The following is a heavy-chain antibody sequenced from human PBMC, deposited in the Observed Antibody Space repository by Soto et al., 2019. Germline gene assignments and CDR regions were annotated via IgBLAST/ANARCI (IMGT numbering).Heavy chain of an antibody. CDR2: IYPGDSDT. V-gene: IGHV5-51*01. D-gene: IGHD3-10*01. Sequence: GESLKISCKGSGYSFTIYWIGWVRQMPGKGLEWMGIIYPGDSDTRYSPSFQGHVTISADKSISTAYLQWSSLKASDTAMYYCASSGSGSYYYYGMDVWGQGTTVTVSS. J-gene: IGHJ6*02. CDR1: GYSFTIYW. CDR3: ASSGSGSYYYYGMDV.